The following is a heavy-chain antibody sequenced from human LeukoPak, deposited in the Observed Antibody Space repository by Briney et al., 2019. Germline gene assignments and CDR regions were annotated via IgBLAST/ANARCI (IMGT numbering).Heavy chain of an antibody. Sequence: SETLSLTCIVSGGSISSTSYYWGWIRQSPGKGLEWIGSFYYSGSIFDNRSLRSRVTISIDMSKNQFLLKLTSVTAADTAVYYCAREGGYSYGYGYYYGMDVWGQGTTVTVS. D-gene: IGHD5-18*01. CDR1: GGSISSTSYY. J-gene: IGHJ6*02. CDR3: AREGGYSYGYGYYYGMDV. CDR2: FYYSGSI. V-gene: IGHV4-39*07.